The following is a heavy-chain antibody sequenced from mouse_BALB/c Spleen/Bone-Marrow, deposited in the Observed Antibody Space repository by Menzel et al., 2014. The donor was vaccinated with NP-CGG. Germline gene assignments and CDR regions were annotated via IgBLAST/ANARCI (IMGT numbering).Heavy chain of an antibody. CDR1: GYTFTDYW. CDR2: IDTSDSYA. CDR3: ARKKRNYGNYYWFPY. Sequence: QVHVKQSGAELVMPGASVKMSCKASGYTFTDYWIHWGKQRPGQGLEWIGAIDTSDSYASYNQKFKGEATLTVDESSXTAYMQLNSLTSEDSAVYYCARKKRNYGNYYWFPYWGRGTLVTVSA. D-gene: IGHD2-1*01. J-gene: IGHJ3*01. V-gene: IGHV1-69*01.